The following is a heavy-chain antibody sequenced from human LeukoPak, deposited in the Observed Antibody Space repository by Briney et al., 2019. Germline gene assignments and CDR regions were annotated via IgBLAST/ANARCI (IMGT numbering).Heavy chain of an antibody. CDR3: ARERGVRRGFDP. CDR2: ISHDGRNK. D-gene: IGHD3-10*01. CDR1: GFIFSNYD. Sequence: GGSLRLSCAASGFIFSNYDMHGVRQAPAKGLKWVAVISHDGRNKYYEDSVKGRFTISRDNSKNTLYLQMNGLRPEDTAKYYCARERGVRRGFDPWGQGTLVTVSS. J-gene: IGHJ5*02. V-gene: IGHV3-30*03.